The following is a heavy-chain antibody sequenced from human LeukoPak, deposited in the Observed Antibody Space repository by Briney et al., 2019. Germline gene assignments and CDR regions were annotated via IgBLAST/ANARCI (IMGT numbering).Heavy chain of an antibody. Sequence: GGSLRLSCAASGFTFSSYGMHWVRQAPGKGLGWVAFIWYDGSNKYYADSVKGRFTISRDNSKNTLYLQMNSLRAEDTAVYYCAKDHDIGVAVKEAIYYFDYWGQGTLVTVSS. V-gene: IGHV3-30*02. J-gene: IGHJ4*02. CDR2: IWYDGSNK. D-gene: IGHD6-19*01. CDR3: AKDHDIGVAVKEAIYYFDY. CDR1: GFTFSSYG.